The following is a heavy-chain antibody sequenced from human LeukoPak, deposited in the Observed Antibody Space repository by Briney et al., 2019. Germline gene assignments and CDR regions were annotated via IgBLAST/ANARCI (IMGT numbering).Heavy chain of an antibody. CDR3: ARVQGYKVFDY. CDR1: GFTFSSYA. Sequence: GGSLRLSCAASGFTFSSYAMHWVRQAPCKGLEWVAVISYDGSNKYYADSVKGRFTISRDNSKNTLYLQMNSLRAEDTAVYYCARVQGYKVFDYWGQGTLVTVSS. CDR2: ISYDGSNK. D-gene: IGHD5-24*01. V-gene: IGHV3-30-3*01. J-gene: IGHJ4*02.